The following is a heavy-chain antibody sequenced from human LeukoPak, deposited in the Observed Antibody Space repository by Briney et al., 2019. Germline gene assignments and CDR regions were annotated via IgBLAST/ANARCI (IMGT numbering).Heavy chain of an antibody. CDR2: ISGYKGST. CDR3: ARVATILAPNDY. V-gene: IGHV1-18*01. CDR1: GYTFISYG. Sequence: ASVKVSCKTSGYTFISYGITWVRQAPGQGLEWMGWISGYKGSTKYAQKLQGRVTMTTDTSTSTAYMELRSLRSDDTAVYYCARVATILAPNDYWGQGTLVTVSS. D-gene: IGHD5-12*01. J-gene: IGHJ4*02.